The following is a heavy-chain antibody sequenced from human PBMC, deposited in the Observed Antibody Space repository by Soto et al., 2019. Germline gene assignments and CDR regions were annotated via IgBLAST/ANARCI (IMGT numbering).Heavy chain of an antibody. D-gene: IGHD2-21*02. CDR1: GYTFTSYG. CDR2: ISAYNGNT. J-gene: IGHJ4*02. V-gene: IGHV1-18*01. CDR3: ARDRLHIVVVTANHFDY. Sequence: QVQLVQSGAEVKKPGASVKVSCKASGYTFTSYGISWVRQAPGQGLEWMGWISAYNGNTNYAQKLQARVTMTTDTSTSTAYMELRSLRSDDTAVYYCARDRLHIVVVTANHFDYWGQGTLVTVSS.